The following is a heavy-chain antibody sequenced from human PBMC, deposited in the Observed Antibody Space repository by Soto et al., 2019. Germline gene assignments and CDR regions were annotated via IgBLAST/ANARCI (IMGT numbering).Heavy chain of an antibody. CDR1: GGSINSSSYF. D-gene: IGHD6-19*01. Sequence: LSLTCSVSGGSINSSSYFWDWVRQPPGKGLEWIGRIYYSGSTYYNPSLRSRVTISVDTSKNQFSLKLSSVTAADTAVFYCARHYSSGSRNWFDPWGQGTLVTVSS. CDR2: IYYSGST. J-gene: IGHJ5*02. V-gene: IGHV4-39*01. CDR3: ARHYSSGSRNWFDP.